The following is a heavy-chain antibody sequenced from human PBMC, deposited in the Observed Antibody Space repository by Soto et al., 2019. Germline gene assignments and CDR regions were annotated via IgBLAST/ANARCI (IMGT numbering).Heavy chain of an antibody. CDR1: GDSISNRRW. CDR2: MFHSGAT. J-gene: IGHJ3*01. CDR3: AYSTGWYRHDV. V-gene: IGHV4-4*02. Sequence: QVQLQESGPGLVKPSGTLSLTCAVSGDSISNRRWWTWVRQPPGKGLVSIGDMFHSGATNYNPSLESRVFISVDKSQNQFSLKVTSVTAADPAVYYCAYSTGWYRHDVWGQGTLVTVSS. D-gene: IGHD6-19*01.